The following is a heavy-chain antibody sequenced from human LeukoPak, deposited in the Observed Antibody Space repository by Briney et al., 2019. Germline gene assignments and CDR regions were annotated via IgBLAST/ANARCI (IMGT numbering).Heavy chain of an antibody. V-gene: IGHV4-34*01. J-gene: IGHJ6*02. CDR2: INHSGST. CDR1: GGSISSYY. D-gene: IGHD6-19*01. CDR3: ARYSSGWLGGDGMDV. Sequence: SETLSLTCTVSGGSISSYYWSWIRQPPGKGLEWIGEINHSGSTNYNPSLKSRVTISVDTSKNQFSLKLSSVTAADTAVYYCARYSSGWLGGDGMDVWGQGTTVTVSS.